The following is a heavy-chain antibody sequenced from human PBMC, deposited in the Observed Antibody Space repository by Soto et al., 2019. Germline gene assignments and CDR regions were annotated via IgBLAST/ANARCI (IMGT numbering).Heavy chain of an antibody. V-gene: IGHV1-2*02. CDR1: GYSFTGHY. D-gene: IGHD3-22*01. Sequence: AESTVYCKDRGYSFTGHYTQWAGQAPGQGLEWMGWIDPTSGATKYAQKFQDRVTMTTDTSINTAYMYLSGLTSDDTAVYYCARDYDKSGYDHFDPWGQ. J-gene: IGHJ5*02. CDR2: IDPTSGAT. CDR3: ARDYDKSGYDHFDP.